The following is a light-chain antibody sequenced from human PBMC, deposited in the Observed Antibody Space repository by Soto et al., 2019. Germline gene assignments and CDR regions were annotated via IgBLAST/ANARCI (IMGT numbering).Light chain of an antibody. Sequence: DIQMTQSSPSVSASVGDGVTSTCRASQDVGKWLAWYQQKPGKAPTLLIHGASSLQSGVPPRYSGSGYGTDFTLTISSMQPEDFATYYCQQANSFPITFGQGKRLEIK. V-gene: IGKV1-12*01. CDR3: QQANSFPIT. CDR2: GAS. CDR1: QDVGKW. J-gene: IGKJ5*01.